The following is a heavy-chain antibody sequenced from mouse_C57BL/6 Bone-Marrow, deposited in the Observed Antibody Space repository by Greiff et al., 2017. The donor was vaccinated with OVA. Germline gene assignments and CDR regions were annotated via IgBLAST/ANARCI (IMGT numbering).Heavy chain of an antibody. J-gene: IGHJ2*01. V-gene: IGHV1-64*01. CDR1: GYTFTSYW. CDR2: IPPTSGST. Sequence: QVQLQQPGAELVKPGASVTLSCKASGYTFTSYWMHWVQQRPGQGLEWIGMIPPTSGSTNYTEKFKSKATLTVDKSSSTAYMKLSSLTSEDSAVYYCAREDWAYFDYWGQGTTLTVSS. D-gene: IGHD4-1*01. CDR3: AREDWAYFDY.